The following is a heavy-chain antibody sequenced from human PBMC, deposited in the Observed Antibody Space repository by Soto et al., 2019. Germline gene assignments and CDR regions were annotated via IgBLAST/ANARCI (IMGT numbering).Heavy chain of an antibody. V-gene: IGHV3-9*01. CDR2: ITSNSDTT. D-gene: IGHD3-10*01. CDR1: GFTFDSYG. Sequence: EVQLVESGGDLVQPGRSLRLSCAASGFTFDSYGMLWVRQVPGKGLEWVSGITSNSDTTGYADSVKGRFTISRDNAKNSQYLQMNSLRVEDTAFYFCAKDRGSLLGVITEWGQGTLVTVSS. CDR3: AKDRGSLLGVITE. J-gene: IGHJ4*02.